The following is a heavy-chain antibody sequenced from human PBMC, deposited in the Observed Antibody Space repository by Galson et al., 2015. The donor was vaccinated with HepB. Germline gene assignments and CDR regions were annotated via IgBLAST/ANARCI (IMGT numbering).Heavy chain of an antibody. CDR1: GGSMSSYY. V-gene: IGHV4-59*01. J-gene: IGHJ4*02. CDR3: ARARLTTWIDFDY. D-gene: IGHD2/OR15-2a*01. Sequence: SETLSLTCSVSGGSMSSYYWNWIRQVPGKGLEWIGYIYYSGSTDYNPSPKSRVSISVDTSKNQFSLMLSSVTAADTAIYYCARARLTTWIDFDYWGQGTLVTVSS. CDR2: IYYSGST.